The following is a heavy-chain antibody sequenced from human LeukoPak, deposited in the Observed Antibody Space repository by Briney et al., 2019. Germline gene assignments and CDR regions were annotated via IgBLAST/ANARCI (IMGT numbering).Heavy chain of an antibody. V-gene: IGHV3-23*01. CDR3: AKAGGNSGYDNYYYMDV. D-gene: IGHD5-12*01. CDR2: ISGSGGST. Sequence: PGGSLRLSCAASGFTFSSYAMSWVRQAPGKGLEWVSAISGSGGSTYYADSVKGRFTISRDNSKNTLYLQMNSLRAEDTAVYYCAKAGGNSGYDNYYYMDVWGKGTTVTVSS. CDR1: GFTFSSYA. J-gene: IGHJ6*03.